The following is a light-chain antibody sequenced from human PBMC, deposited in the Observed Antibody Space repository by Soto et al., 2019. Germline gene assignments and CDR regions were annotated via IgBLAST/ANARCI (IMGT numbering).Light chain of an antibody. CDR2: GAS. V-gene: IGKV3-20*01. CDR3: QQYGSSPPIT. J-gene: IGKJ5*01. Sequence: IVLTQSPGTLFLSPGERATLSCRASQSVSSSSLAWYQQKPGQAPRLLIYGASSRATGIPDRFSGSGSGTDFTLTISRLEPEDVAVYYCQQYGSSPPITFGQGTRLEI. CDR1: QSVSSSS.